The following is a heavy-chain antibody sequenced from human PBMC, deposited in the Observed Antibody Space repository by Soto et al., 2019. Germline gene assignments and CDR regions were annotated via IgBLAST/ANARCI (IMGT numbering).Heavy chain of an antibody. D-gene: IGHD4-17*01. CDR1: GFTFSNAW. CDR3: TTRSPYGDDYYYYYGMDV. J-gene: IGHJ6*02. CDR2: IKSKTDGGTT. V-gene: IGHV3-15*07. Sequence: GGSLRLSCAASGFTFSNAWMNWVRQAPGKGLEWVGRIKSKTDGGTTDYAAPVKGRFTISRDDSKNTLYLQMNSLKTEDTAVYYCTTRSPYGDDYYYYYGMDVWGQGTTVTVSS.